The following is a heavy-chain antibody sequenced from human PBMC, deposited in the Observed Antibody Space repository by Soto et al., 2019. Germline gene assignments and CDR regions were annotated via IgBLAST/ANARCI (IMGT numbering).Heavy chain of an antibody. CDR1: GXXXXXXXXX. CDR2: VLYSGTT. D-gene: IGHD3-16*01. V-gene: IGHV4-39*01. CDR3: ARHGGASKGRYFDY. J-gene: IGHJ4*02. Sequence: QLQLQESGPGLVKPSETLSLTCTVSGXXXXXXXXXXXXXXXXXXXXXKWIGSVLYSGTTYYNPSLKSRVTISVDTSKSQFSLKLSSVTAADTXVYYCARHGGASKGRYFDYWGQGTLVTVSS.